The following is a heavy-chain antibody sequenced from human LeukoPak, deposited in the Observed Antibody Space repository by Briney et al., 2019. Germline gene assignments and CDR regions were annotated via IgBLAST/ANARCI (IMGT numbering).Heavy chain of an antibody. Sequence: ASVKVSCKVSGYTLTELSMHWVRQAPGKGLEWMGGFDPEDGETIYAQKFQGRVTMTEDTSTDTAYMELSSLRSEDTAMYYCATDPVSNHDYGDTHAFDIWGQGTMVTVSS. CDR1: GYTLTELS. CDR3: ATDPVSNHDYGDTHAFDI. J-gene: IGHJ3*02. D-gene: IGHD4-17*01. CDR2: FDPEDGET. V-gene: IGHV1-24*01.